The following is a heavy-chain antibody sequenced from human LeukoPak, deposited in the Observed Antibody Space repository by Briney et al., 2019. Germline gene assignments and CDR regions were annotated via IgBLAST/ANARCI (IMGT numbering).Heavy chain of an antibody. D-gene: IGHD6-19*01. Sequence: SVKVSCKASVGTFSSYAISWVRQAPGQGLEWMGGIIPIFGTANYAQKFQGRVTITADESTSTAYMELSSLRSEDTAVYYCARTGYSSGWYSWWGQGTLVTVSS. J-gene: IGHJ4*02. V-gene: IGHV1-69*01. CDR3: ARTGYSSGWYSW. CDR1: VGTFSSYA. CDR2: IIPIFGTA.